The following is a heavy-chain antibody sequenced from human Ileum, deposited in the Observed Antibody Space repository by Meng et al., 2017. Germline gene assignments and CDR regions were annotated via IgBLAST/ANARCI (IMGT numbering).Heavy chain of an antibody. CDR1: GGSISSYY. V-gene: IGHV4-59*01. J-gene: IGHJ5*02. CDR3: ARNGRIAVGSWFDP. CDR2: IYYSGRT. D-gene: IGHD6-19*01. Sequence: LRLSCTVSGGSISSYYWSWIRQPPGKGLEWIGYIYYSGRTNYNPSLKSRVTISVDTSKNQFSLNLSSVTAADTAVYYCARNGRIAVGSWFDPWGQGTLVTVSS.